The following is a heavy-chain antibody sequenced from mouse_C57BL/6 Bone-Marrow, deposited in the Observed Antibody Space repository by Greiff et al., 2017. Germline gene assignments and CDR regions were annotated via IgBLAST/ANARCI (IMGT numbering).Heavy chain of an antibody. D-gene: IGHD2-2*01. CDR1: GYAFTNYL. CDR3: ATSRWLRGYFDV. CDR2: INPGSGGT. J-gene: IGHJ1*03. Sequence: VQLQQSGAELVRPGTSVKVSCKASGYAFTNYLIEWVKQRPGQGLGWIGVINPGSGGTNYNEKFKGKATLTADKSSSTAYMQLSSLTSEDSAVYFCATSRWLRGYFDVWGTGTTVTVSS. V-gene: IGHV1-54*01.